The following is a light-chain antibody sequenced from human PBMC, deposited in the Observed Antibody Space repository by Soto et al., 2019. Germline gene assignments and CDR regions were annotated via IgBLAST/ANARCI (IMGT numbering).Light chain of an antibody. CDR2: EAS. CDR1: QTVGVR. J-gene: IGKJ1*01. V-gene: IGKV3-11*01. CDR3: HQRQRWPRT. Sequence: EIVLTQSPATLSSSPGERATLSCMASQTVGVRLAWYQHKPGQAPRLIIYEASNKAASIPARFSGSGSGTDFTLTITSLEPEDFAFYYCHQRQRWPRTFGQGTKVDIK.